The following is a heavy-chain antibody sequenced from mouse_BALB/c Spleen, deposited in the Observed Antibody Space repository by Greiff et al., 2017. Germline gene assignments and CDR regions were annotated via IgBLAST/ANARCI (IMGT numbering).Heavy chain of an antibody. CDR3: ARSRSTLYAMDY. V-gene: IGHV5-17*02. CDR1: GFTFSSFG. J-gene: IGHJ4*01. CDR2: ISSGSSTI. D-gene: IGHD2-1*01. Sequence: EVNVVESGGGLVQPGGSRKLSCAASGFTFSSFGMHWVRQAPEKGLEWVAYISSGSSTIYYADTVKGRFTISRDNPKNTLFLQMTSLRSEDTAMYYCARSRSTLYAMDYWGQGTSVTVSS.